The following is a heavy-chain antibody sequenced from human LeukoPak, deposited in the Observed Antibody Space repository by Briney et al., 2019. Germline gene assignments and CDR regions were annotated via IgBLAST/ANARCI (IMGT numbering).Heavy chain of an antibody. D-gene: IGHD3-22*01. CDR2: ISSSSTI. V-gene: IGHV3-48*01. J-gene: IGHJ4*02. CDR3: ARGAYYYED. CDR1: GFTFSSHS. Sequence: GGSLRLSCAASGFTFSSHSMNWVRQAPGKGLEWVSYISSSSTIYYADSVKGRFTISRDNAKNSLYLQMNSLRAEDAAVYYCARGAYYYEDWGQGTLVTVSS.